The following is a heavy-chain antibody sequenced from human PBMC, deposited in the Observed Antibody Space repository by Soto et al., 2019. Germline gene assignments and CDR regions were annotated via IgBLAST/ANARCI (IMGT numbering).Heavy chain of an antibody. D-gene: IGHD2-8*01. CDR1: GFTFSGYS. Sequence: GGSLRLSCVVSGFTFSGYSMNWVRQTPGKGLEWLSYISSAGTTISYADSVKGRFTISRDNAKNSLYLQMNSLRDEDTAVYYCARDFDCADGVRYTGYYYYGLDVWGQGTTVTVSS. CDR3: ARDFDCADGVRYTGYYYYGLDV. J-gene: IGHJ6*02. CDR2: ISSAGTTI. V-gene: IGHV3-48*02.